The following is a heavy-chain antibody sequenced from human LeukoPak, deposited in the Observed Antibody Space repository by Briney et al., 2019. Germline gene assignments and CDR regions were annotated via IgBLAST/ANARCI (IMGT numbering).Heavy chain of an antibody. D-gene: IGHD3-10*01. CDR3: ASARAPLLLWFGELWSYGAFDI. CDR2: IYYSGST. V-gene: IGHV4-59*08. J-gene: IGHJ3*02. CDR1: GGSISSYY. Sequence: PSETLSLTCTVSGGSISSYYWSWIRQPPGKGLEWIGYIYYSGSTNYNPSLKSRVTISVDTSKNQFSLKLSSVTAADKAVYYCASARAPLLLWFGELWSYGAFDIWGQGTMVTVSS.